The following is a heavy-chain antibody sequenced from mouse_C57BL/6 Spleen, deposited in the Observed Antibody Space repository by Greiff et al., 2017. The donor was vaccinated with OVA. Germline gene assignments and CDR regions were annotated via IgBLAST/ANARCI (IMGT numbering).Heavy chain of an antibody. D-gene: IGHD2-14*01. V-gene: IGHV7-3*01. CDR3: ASYRGYAMDY. J-gene: IGHJ4*01. CDR2: IRNKANGYTT. Sequence: VQLVESGGGLVQPGGSLSLSCAASGFTFTDYYMSWVRQPPGKALEWLGFIRNKANGYTTEYSASVKGRFTISRDNSQSILYLQMNALRAEDSATYYCASYRGYAMDYWGQGTSVTVSS. CDR1: GFTFTDYY.